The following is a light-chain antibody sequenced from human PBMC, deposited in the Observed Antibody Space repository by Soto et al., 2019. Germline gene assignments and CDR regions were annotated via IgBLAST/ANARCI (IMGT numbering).Light chain of an antibody. CDR3: QQYGSSPQT. V-gene: IGKV3-20*01. CDR2: GAS. Sequence: EIVLTQSPGTLSLSPGERATLSCRASQSVGSSYLSWYQQKPGQDPRLLIYGASSRATGIPDRFSGSGSGTDFNLTISRLETEEFAVYYCQQYGSSPQTFGQGTTVDIK. CDR1: QSVGSSY. J-gene: IGKJ1*01.